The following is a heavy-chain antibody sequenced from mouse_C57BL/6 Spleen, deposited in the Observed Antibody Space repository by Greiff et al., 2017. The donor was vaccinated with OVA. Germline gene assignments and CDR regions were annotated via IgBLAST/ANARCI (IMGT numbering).Heavy chain of an antibody. CDR3: ARRYYYGSSFAMDY. J-gene: IGHJ4*01. CDR2: IYPGDGDT. D-gene: IGHD1-1*01. Sequence: QVQLQQSGAELVKPGASVKISCKASGYAFSSYWMNWVKQRPGKGLEWIGQIYPGDGDTNYNGKFKGKATLTADKSSSPAYMQLSSLTSEDSAVYFCARRYYYGSSFAMDYWGQGTSVTVSS. CDR1: GYAFSSYW. V-gene: IGHV1-80*01.